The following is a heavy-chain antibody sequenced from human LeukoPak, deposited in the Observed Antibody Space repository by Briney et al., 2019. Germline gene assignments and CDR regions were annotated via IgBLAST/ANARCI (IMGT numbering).Heavy chain of an antibody. CDR1: GGSVSSSGYY. V-gene: IGHV4-30-2*01. J-gene: IGHJ4*02. CDR3: ARDHIAAAGMVDY. D-gene: IGHD6-13*01. CDR2: IYHSGST. Sequence: PSETLSLTCTVSGGSVSSSGYYWSWIRQPPGKGLEWIGYIYHSGSTYYNPSLKSRVTISVDRSKNQFSLKLSSVTAADTAVYYCARDHIAAAGMVDYWGQGTLVTVSS.